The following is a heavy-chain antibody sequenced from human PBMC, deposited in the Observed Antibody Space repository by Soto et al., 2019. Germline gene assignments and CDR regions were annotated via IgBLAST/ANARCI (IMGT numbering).Heavy chain of an antibody. J-gene: IGHJ4*03. CDR3: ARGGLHLGEFSLGQFDS. Sequence: SETLSLTCTVSGVSVTGGNFFWCWIRQPPGKTLEWLGCISNSETTNSNPSLKSRVTLSLDTSRNQFSLKLNPVTAADTAVYFCARGGLHLGEFSLGQFDSWGQGTTVTVSS. CDR1: GVSVTGGNFF. CDR2: ISNSETT. D-gene: IGHD3-16*02. V-gene: IGHV4-61*01.